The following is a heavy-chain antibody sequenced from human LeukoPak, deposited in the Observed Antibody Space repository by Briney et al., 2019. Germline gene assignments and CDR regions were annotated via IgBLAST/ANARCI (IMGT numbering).Heavy chain of an antibody. V-gene: IGHV1-2*02. CDR3: AIRDGYRDY. Sequence: ASVKVSCKASGYIFTVYFMHWVRQAPGQGLEWMGWINPNTGGTNYAQKFQGRVTITRDTSASAAYLELSSLRSEDTAVYYCAIRDGYRDYWGQGTLVTVSS. J-gene: IGHJ4*02. CDR1: GYIFTVYF. D-gene: IGHD5-24*01. CDR2: INPNTGGT.